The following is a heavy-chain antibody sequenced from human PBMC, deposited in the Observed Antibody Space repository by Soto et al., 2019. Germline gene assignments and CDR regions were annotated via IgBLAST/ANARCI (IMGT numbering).Heavy chain of an antibody. V-gene: IGHV4-59*01. J-gene: IGHJ4*02. CDR3: ARGQQKTAVARLFDY. CDR2: IYYSGST. CDR1: GGSISSYY. Sequence: SETLSLTCTVSGGSISSYYWSWIRQPPGKGLEWIGYIYYSGSTNYNPSLKSRVTISVDTSKNQFSLKLSSVTAADTAVYYCARGQQKTAVARLFDYWGQGTLVTVSS. D-gene: IGHD6-19*01.